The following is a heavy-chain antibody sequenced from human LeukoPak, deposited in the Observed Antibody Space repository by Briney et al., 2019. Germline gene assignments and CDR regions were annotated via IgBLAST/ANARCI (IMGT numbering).Heavy chain of an antibody. Sequence: SETLSLTCAVYGGSFSGYYWSWIRQPPGKGLEWIGEINHSGSTNYNPSPKSRVTISVDASKNQFSLKLSSVTAADTAVYYCARAGFGLAPLRGTPFDYWGQGTLVTVSS. CDR2: INHSGST. CDR3: ARAGFGLAPLRGTPFDY. V-gene: IGHV4-34*01. J-gene: IGHJ4*02. D-gene: IGHD3-10*01. CDR1: GGSFSGYY.